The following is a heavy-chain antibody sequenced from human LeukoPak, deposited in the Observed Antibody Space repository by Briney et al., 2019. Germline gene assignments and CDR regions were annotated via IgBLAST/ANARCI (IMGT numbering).Heavy chain of an antibody. J-gene: IGHJ5*02. CDR3: ARVPDITARPCDT. D-gene: IGHD1-1*01. CDR2: ISHTGLT. Sequence: SETLSLTCAVYGGSFSGYYWTLIRQTPGKGLEGIGEISHTGLTGSNPSLKSRVTIFVDSSKKQFSLRMTSVTAADTGVYYCARVPDITARPCDTWGPGTLVTVSS. V-gene: IGHV4-34*01. CDR1: GGSFSGYY.